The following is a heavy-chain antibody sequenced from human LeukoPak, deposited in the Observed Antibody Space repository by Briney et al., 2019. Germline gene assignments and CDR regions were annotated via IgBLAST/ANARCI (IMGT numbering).Heavy chain of an antibody. V-gene: IGHV1-2*02. CDR1: GYTFTGYY. Sequence: ASVKVSCKASGYTFTGYYMHWVRQAPGQGLEWMGWINHNSGGTNYAQKFQGRVTMTRDTSISTAYMELSRLRSDDTAVYYCARIPLYYYDSSGYSPIFDYWGQGTLVTVSS. J-gene: IGHJ4*02. D-gene: IGHD3-22*01. CDR3: ARIPLYYYDSSGYSPIFDY. CDR2: INHNSGGT.